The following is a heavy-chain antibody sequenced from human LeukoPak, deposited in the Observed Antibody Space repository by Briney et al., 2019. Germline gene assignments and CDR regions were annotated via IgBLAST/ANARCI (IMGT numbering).Heavy chain of an antibody. D-gene: IGHD1-14*01. CDR3: ARDRTYNTYREFSYGMDV. Sequence: ASVKVSCKASGYTFTGYYMHWVRQAPGQGLEWMGWINPNSGGTNYAQKFQGWVTMTRDTSISTAYMELSRLRSDDTAVYYCARDRTYNTYREFSYGMDVWGQGTTLTVSS. CDR1: GYTFTGYY. J-gene: IGHJ6*02. CDR2: INPNSGGT. V-gene: IGHV1-2*04.